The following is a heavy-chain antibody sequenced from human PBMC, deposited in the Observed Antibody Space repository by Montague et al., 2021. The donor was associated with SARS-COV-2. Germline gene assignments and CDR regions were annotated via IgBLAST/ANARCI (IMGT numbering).Heavy chain of an antibody. CDR2: ISYDGSNK. CDR1: GFTFSSYA. CDR3: ARVLLSGMDV. J-gene: IGHJ6*02. Sequence: SLRLSCAASGFTFSSYAMHWVRQAPGKGLEWVAVISYDGSNKYYADSVKGRFTISRDNSKNTLYLQTNSLRAEDTAVYYCARVLLSGMDVWGQGTTVTVSS. D-gene: IGHD2-15*01. V-gene: IGHV3-30-3*01.